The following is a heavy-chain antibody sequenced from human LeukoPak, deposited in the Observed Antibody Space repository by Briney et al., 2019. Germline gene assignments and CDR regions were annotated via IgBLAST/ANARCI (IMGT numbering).Heavy chain of an antibody. CDR3: AREKDMATPYYYYYMDV. V-gene: IGHV3-30*01. CDR1: GFTFSGYA. J-gene: IGHJ6*03. Sequence: GGSLRLSCAASGFTFSGYALHWVRQAPGKGLEWVAVISYDGSNKDYADSVKGRFTISRHNFKNTLYLQMNSLRAEDTAVYYCAREKDMATPYYYYYMDVWGKGTTVTVSS. D-gene: IGHD5-24*01. CDR2: ISYDGSNK.